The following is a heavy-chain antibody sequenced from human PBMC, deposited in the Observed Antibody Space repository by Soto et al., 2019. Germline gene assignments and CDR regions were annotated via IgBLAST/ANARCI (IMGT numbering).Heavy chain of an antibody. CDR3: AGSGYDENSSSWSSTLDV. CDR2: IYYSGST. Sequence: PSETLSLTCPVSGGSISSYYLSWIRQPPGKGLEWIGYIYYSGSTNYNPSLKSRVTISVDTSKNQFSLKLSSVTAADTAVYYCAGSGYDENSSSWSSTLDVWGQGTTVTVSS. D-gene: IGHD6-13*01. V-gene: IGHV4-59*01. J-gene: IGHJ6*02. CDR1: GGSISSYY.